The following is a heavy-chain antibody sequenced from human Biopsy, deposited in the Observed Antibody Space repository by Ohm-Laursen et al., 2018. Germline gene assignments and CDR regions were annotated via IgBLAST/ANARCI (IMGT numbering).Heavy chain of an antibody. CDR2: IYYTGHT. D-gene: IGHD7-27*01. CDR3: ARLTGDPSY. CDR1: GGSIKSYY. Sequence: SETLSLTCTVSGGSIKSYYWNWIRQSPGKGLEWIGFIYYTGHTNYNPSLKSRATISVDTSKNQFSLKVISVTAADTAVYYCARLTGDPSYWGQRTLVTVSS. J-gene: IGHJ4*02. V-gene: IGHV4-59*01.